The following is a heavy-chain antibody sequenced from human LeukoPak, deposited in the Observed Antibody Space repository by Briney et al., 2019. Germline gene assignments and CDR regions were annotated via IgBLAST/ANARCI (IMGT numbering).Heavy chain of an antibody. V-gene: IGHV3-30-3*01. CDR1: GFTFSNYA. CDR2: ISYDGSDK. Sequence: GGSLRLSCAASGFTFSNYAMHWVRQAPGKGLEWVAVISYDGSDKYYADSVKGRFTISRDNSKNTLYLQMNSLRPEDTAVYYCERDWGRRYSSGWYGDFDYWGQGTLVTVSS. CDR3: ERDWGRRYSSGWYGDFDY. D-gene: IGHD6-19*01. J-gene: IGHJ4*02.